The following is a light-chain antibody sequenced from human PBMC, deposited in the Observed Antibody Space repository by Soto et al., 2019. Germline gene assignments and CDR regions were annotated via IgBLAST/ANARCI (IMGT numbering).Light chain of an antibody. V-gene: IGLV2-14*01. J-gene: IGLJ3*02. CDR3: SSYTSLKTRV. CDR2: EVT. Sequence: QPVLTQPASVSGSPGQSITISCTGTSGDIGSYNRVSWYQQHPGKAPKLIIYEVTDRPSGVSNRFSGSKSGNTASLTISDLQADDEADYYCSSYTSLKTRVFGGGTKLTVL. CDR1: SGDIGSYNR.